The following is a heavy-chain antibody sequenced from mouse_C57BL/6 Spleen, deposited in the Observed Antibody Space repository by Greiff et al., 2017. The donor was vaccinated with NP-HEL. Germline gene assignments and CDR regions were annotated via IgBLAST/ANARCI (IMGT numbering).Heavy chain of an antibody. Sequence: EVKLKESGAELVRPGSSVKMSCKTSGYTFTSYGINWVKQRPGQGLEWIGYIYIGNGYTEYNEKFKGKATLTSDTSSSTAYMQLSSLTSEDSAIYFCARSYYGSGDWYFDVWGTGTTVTVSS. CDR1: GYTFTSYG. V-gene: IGHV1-58*01. D-gene: IGHD1-1*01. J-gene: IGHJ1*03. CDR2: IYIGNGYT. CDR3: ARSYYGSGDWYFDV.